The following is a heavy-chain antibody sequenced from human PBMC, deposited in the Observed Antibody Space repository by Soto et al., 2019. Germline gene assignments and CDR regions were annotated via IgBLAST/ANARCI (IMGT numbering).Heavy chain of an antibody. J-gene: IGHJ6*04. CDR2: ISWNSGSI. D-gene: IGHD3-22*01. CDR1: GFTFDDYA. Sequence: GGSLRLSCAASGFTFDDYAMHWVRQAPGKGLEWVSGISWNSGSIGYADSVKGRFTISRDNAKNSLYLQMNSLRAEDTALYYCAKESIALGWLFLWDVWGKGTTVTVSS. V-gene: IGHV3-9*01. CDR3: AKESIALGWLFLWDV.